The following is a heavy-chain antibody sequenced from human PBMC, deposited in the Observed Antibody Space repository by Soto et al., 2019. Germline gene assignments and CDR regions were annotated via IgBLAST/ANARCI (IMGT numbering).Heavy chain of an antibody. V-gene: IGHV3-33*01. CDR1: GXTFSTYG. D-gene: IGHD5-18*01. Sequence: QVQLVESGGGVVQPGRSLRLSCAASGXTFSTYGMHWVRQAPGKGLEWVALIWYDGSDKYYADSVKGRFTISRDNSKNTLYLQMNSLRDEDTAIYYCARGWIQTSFDYWGQGTLVTVSS. J-gene: IGHJ4*02. CDR3: ARGWIQTSFDY. CDR2: IWYDGSDK.